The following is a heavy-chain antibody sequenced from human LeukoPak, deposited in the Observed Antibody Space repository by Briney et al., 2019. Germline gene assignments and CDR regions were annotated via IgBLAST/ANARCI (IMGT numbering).Heavy chain of an antibody. CDR3: ARGPWELGLHWFDP. V-gene: IGHV4-39*07. D-gene: IGHD1-26*01. Sequence: PSETLSLTCTVSGGSISSSSSYWGWIRQPPGKGLEWIGSIYYSGSTYYNPSLKSRVTISVDTTKNQFSLKPSSVTATGPAVYLCARGPWELGLHWFDPWGQGTLVTVSS. J-gene: IGHJ5*02. CDR1: GGSISSSSSY. CDR2: IYYSGST.